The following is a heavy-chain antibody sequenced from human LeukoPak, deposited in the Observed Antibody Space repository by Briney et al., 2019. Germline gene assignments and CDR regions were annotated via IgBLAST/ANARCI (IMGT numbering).Heavy chain of an antibody. V-gene: IGHV4-59*12. CDR2: IYYSGST. CDR1: GGSISSYY. J-gene: IGHJ4*02. CDR3: ARRPQLASQTYIRRYYFDY. Sequence: SETLSLTCTVSGGSISSYYWSWIRQPPGKGLEWIGYIYYSGSTNYNPSLKSRVTISVDTSKNQFSLKLSSVIAADTAVYYCARRPQLASQTYIRRYYFDYWGQGTLVTVSS. D-gene: IGHD1-1*01.